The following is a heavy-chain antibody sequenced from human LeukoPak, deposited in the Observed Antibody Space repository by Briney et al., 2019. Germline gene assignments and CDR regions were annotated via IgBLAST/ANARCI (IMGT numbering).Heavy chain of an antibody. J-gene: IGHJ3*02. Sequence: GRSLRLSCAASGFTFDDYAMHWVRQAPGKGLEWVSGISWNSGSIGYADSVKGRFTISRDNAKNTLYLQMNSLRAEDTAVYYCAKDEAAAGPDAFDIWGQGTMVTVSS. V-gene: IGHV3-9*01. CDR1: GFTFDDYA. D-gene: IGHD6-13*01. CDR2: ISWNSGSI. CDR3: AKDEAAAGPDAFDI.